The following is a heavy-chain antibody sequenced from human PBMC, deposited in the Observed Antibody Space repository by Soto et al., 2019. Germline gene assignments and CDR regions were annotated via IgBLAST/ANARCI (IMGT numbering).Heavy chain of an antibody. Sequence: SETLSLTCTVSGGSISSYYWSWIRQPPGKGLEWIGYIYYSGSTNYNPSLKSRVTISVDTSKNQFSLELSSVTAADTAVYYCARDFGDDYSNYNWFDLWGQGTLVTVSS. D-gene: IGHD4-4*01. CDR1: GGSISSYY. J-gene: IGHJ5*02. V-gene: IGHV4-59*01. CDR3: ARDFGDDYSNYNWFDL. CDR2: IYYSGST.